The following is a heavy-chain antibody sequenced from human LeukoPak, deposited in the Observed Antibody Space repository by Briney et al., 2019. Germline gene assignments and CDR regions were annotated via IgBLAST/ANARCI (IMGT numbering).Heavy chain of an antibody. CDR1: GFTFSSYW. J-gene: IGHJ3*02. V-gene: IGHV3-74*01. CDR3: ARVPLGYCSGGSCYREAFDI. Sequence: GGSLRLSCAASGFTFSSYWMHWVRQAPGKGLVWVSRINSDGSSTSYVDSVKGRFTISRDNAKNTLYLQMNSLRAEDTAVYYCARVPLGYCSGGSCYREAFDIWGQGTMVTVSS. D-gene: IGHD2-15*01. CDR2: INSDGSST.